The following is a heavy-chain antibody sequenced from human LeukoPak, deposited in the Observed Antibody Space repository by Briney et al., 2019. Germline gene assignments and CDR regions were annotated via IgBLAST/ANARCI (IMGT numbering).Heavy chain of an antibody. V-gene: IGHV2-70*11. Sequence: SGPTLVNPTQTLTLTCTFSGFSFTNNGMCVAWIRQPPGKALEWLARNDWDDYKYYSASLKTRLTISKDTSKNQVVLTMTNMDPVDTATYYCARIRGTYCSSTTCSFEDFWGQGTLVTVSS. CDR3: ARIRGTYCSSTTCSFEDF. D-gene: IGHD2-2*01. J-gene: IGHJ4*02. CDR1: GFSFTNNGMC. CDR2: NDWDDYK.